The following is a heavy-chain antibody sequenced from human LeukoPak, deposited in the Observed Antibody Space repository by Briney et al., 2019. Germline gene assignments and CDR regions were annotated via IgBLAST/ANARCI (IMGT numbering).Heavy chain of an antibody. J-gene: IGHJ3*02. CDR2: IYHSGST. CDR1: GGSISSGGYS. D-gene: IGHD5-24*01. Sequence: PSQTLSLTCAVSGGSISSGGYSWSWIRQPPGKGLEWIGYIYHSGSTYYNPSLKSRVTISVDRSKNQFSLKLSSVTAADTAVYYCARAESGWLQLSAFDIWGQGTIVTVSS. CDR3: ARAESGWLQLSAFDI. V-gene: IGHV4-30-2*01.